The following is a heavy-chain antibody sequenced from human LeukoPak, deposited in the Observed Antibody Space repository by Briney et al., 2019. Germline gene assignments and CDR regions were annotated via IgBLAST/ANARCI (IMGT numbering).Heavy chain of an antibody. CDR2: IYYSGST. Sequence: SETLSLTCTVSGGSISSSSYYWGWIRQPPGKGLEWIGSIYYSGSTYYNRSLKSRVTISVDTSKNQFSLKLSSVTAADTAVYYCARRTIGYYYDGSGPLGAFDIWGQGTMVTVSS. CDR3: ARRTIGYYYDGSGPLGAFDI. J-gene: IGHJ3*02. CDR1: GGSISSSSYY. D-gene: IGHD3-22*01. V-gene: IGHV4-39*01.